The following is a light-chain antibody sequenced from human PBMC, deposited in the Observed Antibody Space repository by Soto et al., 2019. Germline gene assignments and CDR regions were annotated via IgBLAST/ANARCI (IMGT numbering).Light chain of an antibody. J-gene: IGKJ1*01. CDR1: QSIISN. Sequence: EIVMTQSPATLSVSPGERATLSCRASQSIISNLAWYQQKPGQAPRLLISGASSRATGIPDRFSGSGSGTDFTPTISRLEPEDFAVFYCQQYGTSPPTFGQGTKVDIK. CDR3: QQYGTSPPT. CDR2: GAS. V-gene: IGKV3-20*01.